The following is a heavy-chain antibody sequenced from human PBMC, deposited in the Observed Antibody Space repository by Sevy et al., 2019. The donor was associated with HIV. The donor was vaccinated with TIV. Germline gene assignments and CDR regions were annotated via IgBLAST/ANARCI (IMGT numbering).Heavy chain of an antibody. J-gene: IGHJ4*02. CDR3: ARGVGPDC. D-gene: IGHD1-26*01. V-gene: IGHV3-7*01. Sequence: GGSLRLSCAASGFTFSPYWMTWVRQAPGKGLEWVANISPDGSDKYYVSSVNGRLAIARDNAKNSLYLQMNSLRADDSAMYYCARGVGPDCWGQGALVTVSS. CDR1: GFTFSPYW. CDR2: ISPDGSDK.